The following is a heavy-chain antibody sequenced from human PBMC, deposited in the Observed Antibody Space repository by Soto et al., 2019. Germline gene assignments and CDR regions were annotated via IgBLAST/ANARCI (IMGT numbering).Heavy chain of an antibody. V-gene: IGHV5-51*01. CDR1: GYTFTNYC. CDR3: AASIFYYGMDV. Sequence: GESLKISCKGSGYTFTNYCIGWVLQMPGKGLEWMGIIYPGDSDTKYNPSFQGQVTISADKSITTTYLRWTSLKASDTAIYYCAASIFYYGMDVWGQGTTVTVSS. J-gene: IGHJ6*02. CDR2: IYPGDSDT.